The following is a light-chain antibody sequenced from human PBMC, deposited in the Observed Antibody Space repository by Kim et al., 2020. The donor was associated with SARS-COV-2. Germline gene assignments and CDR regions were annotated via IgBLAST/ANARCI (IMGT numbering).Light chain of an antibody. Sequence: SPGGKATLSCRASHRVSSNYLAWYQQKPGQAPRLLIYGASSRATGIPDRFSGSGSGTDFTLTITRLEPEDFAVYYCQQYSSSPATFGQGTKVDIK. CDR3: QQYSSSPAT. CDR1: HRVSSNY. CDR2: GAS. J-gene: IGKJ1*01. V-gene: IGKV3-20*01.